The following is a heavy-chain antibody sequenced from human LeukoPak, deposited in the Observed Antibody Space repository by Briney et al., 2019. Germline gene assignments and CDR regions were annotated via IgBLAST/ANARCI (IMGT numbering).Heavy chain of an antibody. V-gene: IGHV6-1*01. CDR3: ARGGLVRGSIDSLIAFDF. CDR1: GDSFSRKSAG. Sequence: SQTLSLTCALSGDSFSRKSAGWNWSRQPPSRGLEWLGRIYYRSTWYSDFLTSRITISLDTYKNQFSLRLNSVTPEDTAVYYCARGGLVRGSIDSLIAFDFWGQGTVVTVSS. CDR2: IYYRSTWYS. J-gene: IGHJ3*01. D-gene: IGHD3-10*01.